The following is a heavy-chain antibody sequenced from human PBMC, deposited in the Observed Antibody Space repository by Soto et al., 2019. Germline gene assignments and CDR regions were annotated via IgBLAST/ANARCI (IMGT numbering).Heavy chain of an antibody. CDR3: TRVIGGARDYYYRDKDV. J-gene: IGHJ6*02. D-gene: IGHD1-26*01. CDR2: MRSKAYCGTT. CDR1: GFTLGDYA. Sequence: SLRLSCKGSGFTLGDYAMSWFLQAPLKVLEWGGLMRSKAYCGTTEYAASVKRRFTISRDDSKSVAYLKMNSLKTEDTAVYYCTRVIGGARDYYYRDKDVWAQRTT. V-gene: IGHV3-49*03.